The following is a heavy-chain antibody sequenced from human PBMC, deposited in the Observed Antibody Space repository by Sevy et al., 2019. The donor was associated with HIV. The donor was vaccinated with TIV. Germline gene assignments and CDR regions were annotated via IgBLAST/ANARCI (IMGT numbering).Heavy chain of an antibody. Sequence: GGSLRLSCEASGFTFSKYSMSWVRQAPGKGLEWVSTFSFGCGRINYADSVKDRFTMSRDDSKNTLYLQMNSLRAEDTAVYYCAREGCTKPHDFWGQGTLVTVSS. J-gene: IGHJ4*01. D-gene: IGHD2-8*01. CDR2: FSFGCGRI. CDR1: GFTFSKYS. V-gene: IGHV3-23*01. CDR3: AREGCTKPHDF.